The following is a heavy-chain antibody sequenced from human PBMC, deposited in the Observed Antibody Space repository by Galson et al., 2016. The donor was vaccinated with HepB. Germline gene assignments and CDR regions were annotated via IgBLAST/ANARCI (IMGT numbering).Heavy chain of an antibody. CDR3: AKNDILAGYSAFDY. CDR1: GFTFSSYA. J-gene: IGHJ4*02. V-gene: IGHV3-30*18. CDR2: ISYDGSHK. D-gene: IGHD3-9*01. Sequence: SLRLSCAASGFTFSSYAMHWVRQAPGKGLEWVAVISYDGSHKYYAASVKGRFTISRDNSKNTLSLQMNSLRAEDTAAYYCAKNDILAGYSAFDYWGQGTLVTVSS.